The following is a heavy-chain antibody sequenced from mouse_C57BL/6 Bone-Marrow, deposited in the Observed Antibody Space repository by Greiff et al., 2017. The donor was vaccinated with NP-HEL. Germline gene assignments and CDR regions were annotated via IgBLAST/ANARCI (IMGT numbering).Heavy chain of an antibody. CDR1: GYTFTDYE. D-gene: IGHD1-3*01. CDR2: IDPETGGT. CDR3: ARVDYYNYSWFSY. Sequence: QVQLQQSGAELVRPGASVTLSCKASGYTFTDYEMHWVKQTPVHGLEWIGAIDPETGGTAYNQKFKGKAILTADNSSSPAYMAHRSLTSEDSAVYYCARVDYYNYSWFSYYGRGTLVTVSA. V-gene: IGHV1-15*01. J-gene: IGHJ3*01.